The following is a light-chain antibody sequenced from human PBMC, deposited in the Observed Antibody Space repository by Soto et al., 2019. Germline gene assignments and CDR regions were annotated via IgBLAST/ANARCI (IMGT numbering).Light chain of an antibody. CDR1: QSISSW. Sequence: DIQMTQSPSTLSASVGDRVTITCRASQSISSWLAWYQQKPGKAPNLLIYKASSLESGVPSRFSGSGSGTEFTLTINSLQPDDSATYYCQQYSSYSRTFGKGTKVEIK. V-gene: IGKV1-5*03. CDR2: KAS. J-gene: IGKJ1*01. CDR3: QQYSSYSRT.